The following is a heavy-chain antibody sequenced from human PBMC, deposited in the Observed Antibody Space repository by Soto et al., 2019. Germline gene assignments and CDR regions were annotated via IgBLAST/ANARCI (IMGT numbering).Heavy chain of an antibody. V-gene: IGHV4-4*02. CDR3: AHRPIVGAAI. J-gene: IGHJ4*02. D-gene: IGHD1-26*01. CDR1: GGSISNSNW. Sequence: SETLSLTCGVFGGSISNSNWWTWVRQPPGKGLEWIGEIYHTGSTNYNSSLMSRVTISLDKPNNQFSLKLSSVTAADTAVYYCAHRPIVGAAIWGQGTLVTVSS. CDR2: IYHTGST.